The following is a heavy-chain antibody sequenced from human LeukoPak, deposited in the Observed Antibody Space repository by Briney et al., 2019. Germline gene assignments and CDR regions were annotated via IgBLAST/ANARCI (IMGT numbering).Heavy chain of an antibody. Sequence: SETLSLTCTVSGGSISSYYWSWIRQPPGKGLEWIGYIYYSGSTNYNPSLKSRVTISVDTSKNQFSLKLSSVTVADTAVYYCARGRYSSLPDYWGQGTLVTVSS. D-gene: IGHD6-13*01. CDR2: IYYSGST. CDR3: ARGRYSSLPDY. V-gene: IGHV4-59*01. J-gene: IGHJ4*02. CDR1: GGSISSYY.